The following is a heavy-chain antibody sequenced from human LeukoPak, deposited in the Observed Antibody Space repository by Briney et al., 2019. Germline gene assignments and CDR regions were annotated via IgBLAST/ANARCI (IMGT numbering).Heavy chain of an antibody. V-gene: IGHV3-74*01. CDR3: ARGVGYCSSTSCYWWFDP. CDR2: INSDGSST. J-gene: IGHJ5*02. D-gene: IGHD2-2*01. Sequence: GRSLSLSCAVSGFTFSSYWMHWVRQAPGKGLVWVSRINSDGSSTSYADSVKGRFTISRDNAKNTLYLQMNSLRAEDTAVYYCARGVGYCSSTSCYWWFDPWGQGTLVTVSS. CDR1: GFTFSSYW.